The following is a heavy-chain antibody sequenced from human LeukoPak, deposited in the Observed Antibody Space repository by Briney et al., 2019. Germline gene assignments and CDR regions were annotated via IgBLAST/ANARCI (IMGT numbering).Heavy chain of an antibody. J-gene: IGHJ4*02. CDR3: ARDHYDFWSGYYEVCLDY. CDR1: GFTFSSYA. D-gene: IGHD3-3*01. V-gene: IGHV3-64*01. Sequence: PGGSVRLSCAASGFTFSSYAMHWVRQAPGKGLEYVSAISSNGGSTYYANSVKGRFTISRDNSKNTLYLQMGSLRAEDMAVYYCARDHYDFWSGYYEVCLDYWGQGTLVTVSS. CDR2: ISSNGGST.